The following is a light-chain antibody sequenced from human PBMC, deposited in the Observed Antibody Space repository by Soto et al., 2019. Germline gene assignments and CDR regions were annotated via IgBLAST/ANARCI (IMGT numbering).Light chain of an antibody. V-gene: IGKV1-5*01. J-gene: IGKJ2*01. CDR1: QTISSW. CDR3: QQYNSYRHT. Sequence: DIQMTQSPSTLSASVGDRVTITCRASQTISSWLAWYQQKPGKAPKLLIYDASSLESGVPSRFSGSGSGTDFTLTISSLQPDDFATYYCQQYNSYRHTFGQGTKLEIK. CDR2: DAS.